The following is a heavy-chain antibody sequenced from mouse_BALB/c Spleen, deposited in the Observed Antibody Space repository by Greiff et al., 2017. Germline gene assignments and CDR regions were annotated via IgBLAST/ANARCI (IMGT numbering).Heavy chain of an antibody. CDR3: ARPGYNYAMDY. CDR2: INSNGGST. J-gene: IGHJ4*01. V-gene: IGHV5-6-2*01. CDR1: GFTFSSYY. D-gene: IGHD1-2*01. Sequence: EVQLVESGGGLVKLGGSLKLSCAASGFTFSSYYMSWVRQTPEKRLELVAAINSNGGSTYYPDTVKGRFTISIDNAKNTLYLQMSSLKSEDTALYYCARPGYNYAMDYWGQGTSVTVSS.